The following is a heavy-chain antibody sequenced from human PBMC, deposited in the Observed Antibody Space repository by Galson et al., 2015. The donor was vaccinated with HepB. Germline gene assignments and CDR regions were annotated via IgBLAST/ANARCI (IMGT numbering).Heavy chain of an antibody. D-gene: IGHD3-22*01. V-gene: IGHV3-21*01. CDR3: ARDEHYYDSSGYSNGYYYYSMDV. CDR1: GFTFSSYS. J-gene: IGHJ6*02. Sequence: SLRLSCAASGFTFSSYSMNWVSQAPGKGLEWVSSISSSSSYIYYADSVKGRFTISRDNAKNSLYLQMNSLRAEDTAVYYCARDEHYYDSSGYSNGYYYYSMDVWGQGTPVTVSS. CDR2: ISSSSSYI.